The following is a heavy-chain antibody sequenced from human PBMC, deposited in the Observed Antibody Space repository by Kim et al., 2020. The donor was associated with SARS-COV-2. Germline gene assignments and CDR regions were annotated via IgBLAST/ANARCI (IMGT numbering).Heavy chain of an antibody. CDR3: ARGSSIPLVRDWYFDL. CDR2: ISSSSSTI. V-gene: IGHV3-48*02. J-gene: IGHJ2*01. Sequence: GGSLRLSCAASGFTFSSYSMNWVRQAPGKGLEWVSYISSSSSTIYYADSVKGRFTISRDNAKNSLYLQMNSLRDEDTAVYYCARGSSIPLVRDWYFDLWGRGTLVTVSS. CDR1: GFTFSSYS. D-gene: IGHD6-13*01.